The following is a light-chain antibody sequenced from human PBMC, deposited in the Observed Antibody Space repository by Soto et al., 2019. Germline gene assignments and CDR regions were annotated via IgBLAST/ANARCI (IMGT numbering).Light chain of an antibody. CDR1: SSDIGAYDL. CDR2: EVT. J-gene: IGLJ1*01. CDR3: SSYTTTSTYV. Sequence: QSVLTQPASVSGSPGQSITISCRGTSSDIGAYDLVSWYQQHPGRAPKLMIYEVTNRPSGVSHRFSGSKSGNTASLTISVLQAGDEADYYCSSYTTTSTYVFGTGTKVTVL. V-gene: IGLV2-14*01.